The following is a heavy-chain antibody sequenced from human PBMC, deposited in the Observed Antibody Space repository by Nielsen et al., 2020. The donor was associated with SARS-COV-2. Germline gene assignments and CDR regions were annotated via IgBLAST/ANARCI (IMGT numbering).Heavy chain of an antibody. V-gene: IGHV5-51*01. CDR1: GYTFTSHL. D-gene: IGHD4-17*01. CDR3: ARQSLMTTVTTGSYYYGMDV. Sequence: GESLKISCKASGYTFTSHLLGWVRQMPGKGLEWMGNIYPGDSETRYNPSFQGQVTIAADKSMSTVYLQWSSLKASDTAMYYCARQSLMTTVTTGSYYYGMDVWGQGTTVTVSS. CDR2: IYPGDSET. J-gene: IGHJ6*02.